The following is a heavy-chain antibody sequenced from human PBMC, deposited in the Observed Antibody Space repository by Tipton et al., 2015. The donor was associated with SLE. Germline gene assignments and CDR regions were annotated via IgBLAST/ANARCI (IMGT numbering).Heavy chain of an antibody. CDR2: ISGSDDNT. Sequence: SLRLSCAASGFTFSSYAMSWVRQAPGKGLEWVSAISGSDDNTYYADSVKGRFTISRDNSKDTLYLQMNSLRAEDTAVYYCAKVRITVVQEAFDYWGQGILVTVSS. J-gene: IGHJ4*02. V-gene: IGHV3-23*01. D-gene: IGHD3-10*01. CDR1: GFTFSSYA. CDR3: AKVRITVVQEAFDY.